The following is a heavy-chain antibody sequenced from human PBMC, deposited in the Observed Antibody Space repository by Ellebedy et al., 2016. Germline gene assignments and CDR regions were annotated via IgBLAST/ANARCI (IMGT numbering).Heavy chain of an antibody. Sequence: GGSLRLSCAASGFTFSSYSMNWVRQAPGKGLEWVSYASSSSSTIYYADSVKGRFTISRDNAKYSLHLQMNTLRAEDTAVYYCARWRGPDYVWGSYRWYYFDYWGQGTLVTVSS. CDR3: ARWRGPDYVWGSYRWYYFDY. CDR2: ASSSSSTI. J-gene: IGHJ4*02. D-gene: IGHD3-16*02. CDR1: GFTFSSYS. V-gene: IGHV3-48*04.